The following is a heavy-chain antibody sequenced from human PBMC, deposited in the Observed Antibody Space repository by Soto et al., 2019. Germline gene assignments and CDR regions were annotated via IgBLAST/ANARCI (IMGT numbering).Heavy chain of an antibody. V-gene: IGHV4-34*01. CDR2: INHSGST. D-gene: IGHD3-9*01. CDR3: ARARTWTRVHQLRYFDWAKTYYFDY. CDR1: GGSFSGYY. J-gene: IGHJ4*02. Sequence: QVQLQQWGAGLLKPSETLSLTCAVYGGSFSGYYWSWIRQPPGKGLEWIGEINHSGSTNYNPSLKSRVTISVDTSKNQFSLKLSSVTAADTAVYYCARARTWTRVHQLRYFDWAKTYYFDYWGQGTLVTVSS.